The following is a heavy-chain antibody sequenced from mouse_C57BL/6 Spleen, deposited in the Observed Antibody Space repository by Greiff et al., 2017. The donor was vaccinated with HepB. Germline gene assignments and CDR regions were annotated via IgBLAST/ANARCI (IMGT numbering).Heavy chain of an antibody. J-gene: IGHJ3*01. D-gene: IGHD1-1*01. CDR1: GFTFSSYA. Sequence: EVQLVESGGGLVKPGGSLKLSCAASGFTFSSYAMSWVRQTPEKRLEWVATISDGGSYTYYPDNVKGRFTISRDNAKNNLYLQMSHLKSEDTAMYYCAREEDYGSSSWFAYWGQGTLVTVSA. CDR2: ISDGGSYT. V-gene: IGHV5-4*01. CDR3: AREEDYGSSSWFAY.